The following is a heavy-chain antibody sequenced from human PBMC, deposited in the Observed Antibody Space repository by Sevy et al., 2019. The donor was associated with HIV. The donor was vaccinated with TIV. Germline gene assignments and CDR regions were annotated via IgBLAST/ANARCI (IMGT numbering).Heavy chain of an antibody. CDR3: ASHAGSGWDGEYFQH. J-gene: IGHJ1*01. V-gene: IGHV3-53*01. CDR2: IYSGGST. CDR1: GFTVSSNY. Sequence: GGSLRLSCAASGFTVSSNYMSWVRQAPGKGLEWVSVIYSGGSTYYADSVKGRFTISRDNSKNTLYLQMNSLRAEDTAVYYCASHAGSGWDGEYFQHWGQRTLVTVSS. D-gene: IGHD6-19*01.